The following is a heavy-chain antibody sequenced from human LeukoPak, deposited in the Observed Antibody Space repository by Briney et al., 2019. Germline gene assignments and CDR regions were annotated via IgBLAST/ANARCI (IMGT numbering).Heavy chain of an antibody. V-gene: IGHV4-59*11. J-gene: IGHJ3*02. CDR2: ISYIGST. CDR1: ADSFSSHY. D-gene: IGHD4-17*01. CDR3: ARDLVTVTKGFDI. Sequence: SETLSLTCAVSADSFSSHYWTWIRQSPGKGLEWIGYISYIGSTNYNPSLKSRVTISIDTSKNQFSLKLRSVTAADPAVYYCARDLVTVTKGFDIWGQGTMVSVSS.